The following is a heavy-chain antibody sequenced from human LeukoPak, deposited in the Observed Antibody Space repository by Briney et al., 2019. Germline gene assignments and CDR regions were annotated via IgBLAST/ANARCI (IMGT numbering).Heavy chain of an antibody. CDR1: GFIFRNYA. CDR3: AKWGDYDILTGYYVSDF. Sequence: PGGSLRLSCAASGFIFRNYAMSWVRQAPGKGVEWVSAITGSGDTTYYADSVKGRFTISRDNSKNTLYVEMNTLRAEDTAVYYCAKWGDYDILTGYYVSDFWGQGTLVTVSS. V-gene: IGHV3-23*01. CDR2: ITGSGDTT. D-gene: IGHD3-9*01. J-gene: IGHJ4*02.